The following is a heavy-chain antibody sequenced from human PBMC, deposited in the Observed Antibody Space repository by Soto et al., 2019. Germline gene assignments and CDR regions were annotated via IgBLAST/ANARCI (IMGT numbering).Heavy chain of an antibody. CDR3: ARVRFRVRGGKKYYFDY. V-gene: IGHV4-30-4*01. CDR2: IYYSGST. Sequence: PSETLSLTCTVSGGSISSGDYYWGWIRQPPGKGLEWIGYIYYSGSTYYNPSLKSRVTISVDTSKNQFSLKLSSVTAADTAVYYCARVRFRVRGGKKYYFDYWGQGTLVTVSS. CDR1: GGSISSGDYY. J-gene: IGHJ4*02. D-gene: IGHD3-10*01.